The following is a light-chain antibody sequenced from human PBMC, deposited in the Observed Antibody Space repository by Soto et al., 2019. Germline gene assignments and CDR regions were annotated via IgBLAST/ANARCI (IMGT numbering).Light chain of an antibody. J-gene: IGLJ3*02. Sequence: QSVLTQPPSVSAAPGQKVTISCSGSSSNIGNHYVSWYQYLPGTAPKLLIFENHKRPSTIPDRFSASKSGTSATLGITGLQTGDEAEYFCGTWDSSLGAWVFGGGTQLIVL. CDR3: GTWDSSLGAWV. CDR1: SSNIGNHY. V-gene: IGLV1-51*02. CDR2: ENH.